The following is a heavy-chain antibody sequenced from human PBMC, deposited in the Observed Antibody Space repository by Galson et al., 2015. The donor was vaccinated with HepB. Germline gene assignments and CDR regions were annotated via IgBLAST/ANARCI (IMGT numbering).Heavy chain of an antibody. D-gene: IGHD1-20*01. CDR1: GGTFSSNA. J-gene: IGHJ4*02. CDR2: IIPLFGIP. Sequence: SVKVSCKASGGTFSSNAINWVRQAPGQGLEWMGGIIPLFGIPNYAQNFQGRVTITADKSTRTAYMELSSLRSEDTAVYYCARMEDNWNHPLDFWGQGTLVTVSS. V-gene: IGHV1-69*10. CDR3: ARMEDNWNHPLDF.